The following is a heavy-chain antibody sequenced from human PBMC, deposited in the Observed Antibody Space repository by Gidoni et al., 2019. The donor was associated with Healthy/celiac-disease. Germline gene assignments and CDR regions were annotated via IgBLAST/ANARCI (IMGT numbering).Heavy chain of an antibody. V-gene: IGHV5-51*01. Sequence: EVQLVQSGAEAKKHGESLKISCKGSGDSFTSDWIGRVRQMPGKGLEWMGIIYPAASDTSYSPSFQGQVSISADQSISTAYLQWSSLKASDTAMYYCASGDSSGYYSGGLLMSWVQGTLVTVSS. D-gene: IGHD3-22*01. CDR2: IYPAASDT. J-gene: IGHJ5*02. CDR3: ASGDSSGYYSGGLLMS. CDR1: GDSFTSDW.